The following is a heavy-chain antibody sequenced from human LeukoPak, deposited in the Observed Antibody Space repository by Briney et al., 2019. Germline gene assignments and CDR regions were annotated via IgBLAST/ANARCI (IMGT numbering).Heavy chain of an antibody. CDR2: IRSKAYGGTT. J-gene: IGHJ4*02. Sequence: GGSLRLSCTASGFTFGDYAMSWVRRAPGKGLEWVGFIRSKAYGGTTEYAASVKGRFTISRDDSKSIAYLQMNSLKTEDTAVYYCTTRDYWGQGTLVTVSS. CDR1: GFTFGDYA. CDR3: TTRDY. V-gene: IGHV3-49*04.